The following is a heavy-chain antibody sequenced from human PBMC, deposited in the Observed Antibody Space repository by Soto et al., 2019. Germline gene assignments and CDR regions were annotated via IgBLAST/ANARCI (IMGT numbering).Heavy chain of an antibody. CDR3: ATLPHVLRFLEDTPTDAFDI. D-gene: IGHD3-3*01. V-gene: IGHV3-66*01. Sequence: GGSLRLSCAPSGFSVDNNYMSWVRQAPGKGLEWVSLIYSGGSTFYADSVKGRFTISRDNSKNTLYLQMNSLRAEDTAVYYCATLPHVLRFLEDTPTDAFDIWGQGTMVTVSS. CDR1: GFSVDNNY. CDR2: IYSGGST. J-gene: IGHJ3*02.